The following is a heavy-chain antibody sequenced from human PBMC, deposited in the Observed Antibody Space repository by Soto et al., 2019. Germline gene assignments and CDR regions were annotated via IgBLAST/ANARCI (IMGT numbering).Heavy chain of an antibody. J-gene: IGHJ4*02. V-gene: IGHV3-21*01. CDR1: GFTFSSYS. Sequence: PGGSLRLSCAASGFTFSSYSMNWVRQAPGKGLEWVSSISSSSSYIYYADSVKGRFTISRDNAKNSLYLQMNSLRAEDTAVYYCARNSILEWLVHIAELDYWGQGTLDTVSS. CDR2: ISSSSSYI. D-gene: IGHD3-3*01. CDR3: ARNSILEWLVHIAELDY.